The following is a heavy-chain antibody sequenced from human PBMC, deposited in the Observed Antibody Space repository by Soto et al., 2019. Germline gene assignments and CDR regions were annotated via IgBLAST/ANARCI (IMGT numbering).Heavy chain of an antibody. CDR1: GGSFSGYY. Sequence: QVQLQQWGAGLLNPSETLSLTCAVYGGSFSGYYWSWIRQPPGKGLEWIGEINHSGSTNYNPSLKSRVTISVDTSKNQFSLKLSSVTAADTAVYYCARVILRFPTCRFDYWGQGTLVTVSS. J-gene: IGHJ4*02. CDR2: INHSGST. V-gene: IGHV4-34*01. CDR3: ARVILRFPTCRFDY. D-gene: IGHD3-3*01.